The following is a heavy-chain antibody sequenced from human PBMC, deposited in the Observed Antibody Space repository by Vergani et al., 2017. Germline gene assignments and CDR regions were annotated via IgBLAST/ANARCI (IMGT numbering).Heavy chain of an antibody. CDR2: ISYDGDTT. Sequence: HVQMVESGGGVVQPGRSLRLTCAVSGFRFSDYGMHWVRQAPGRGLEWVALISYDGDTTYYEDSVKSRFTISRDNSKNTLFLQMHSLRVEDTALYYCAKFPLNITTPDRGDFWGQGSLVTVSS. D-gene: IGHD1-1*01. V-gene: IGHV3-30*18. CDR3: AKFPLNITTPDRGDF. CDR1: GFRFSDYG. J-gene: IGHJ4*02.